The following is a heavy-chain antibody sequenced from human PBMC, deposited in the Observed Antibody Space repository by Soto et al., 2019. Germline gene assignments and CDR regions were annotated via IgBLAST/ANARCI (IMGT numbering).Heavy chain of an antibody. V-gene: IGHV1-18*04. D-gene: IGHD2-15*01. CDR1: GYTFISHG. Sequence: ASVKVSCKASGYTFISHGISWVRQAPGQGLEWMGWISGKNGNTNYAQKLQGRVTLTTDTSTSTAYMELRSLGSDDTAVYYCARVSSSIVVVPDYGMDVWGQGTTVTVSS. CDR2: ISGKNGNT. CDR3: ARVSSSIVVVPDYGMDV. J-gene: IGHJ6*02.